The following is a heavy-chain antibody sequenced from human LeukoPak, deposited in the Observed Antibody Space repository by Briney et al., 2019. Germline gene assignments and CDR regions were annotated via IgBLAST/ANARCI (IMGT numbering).Heavy chain of an antibody. J-gene: IGHJ6*03. CDR1: GGTYNNYA. D-gene: IGHD3-10*01. V-gene: IGHV1-69*01. CDR3: ARDHRGFYYGSGNYYYSDV. Sequence: SVKVSCKASGGTYNNYAITWVRQAPGQGLEWVGGILPVFGTSNYAQRFQGRVTITADESTGTTYMEMSKLRSEHTAVYYCARDHRGFYYGSGNYYYSDVSGKGNTVTVSS. CDR2: ILPVFGTS.